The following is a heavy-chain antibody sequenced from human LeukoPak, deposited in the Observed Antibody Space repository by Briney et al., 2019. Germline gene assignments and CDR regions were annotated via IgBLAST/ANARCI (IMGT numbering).Heavy chain of an antibody. Sequence: PGGSLRLSCAASGFTFSSYWMSWVRQAPGKGLEWVANIKQDGSEKYYVDSEKGRFTISRDNAKNSLYLQMNSLRAEDTAVYYCARAPGWFGELSNFDYWGQGTLVTVSS. J-gene: IGHJ4*02. CDR3: ARAPGWFGELSNFDY. CDR1: GFTFSSYW. V-gene: IGHV3-7*01. CDR2: IKQDGSEK. D-gene: IGHD3-10*01.